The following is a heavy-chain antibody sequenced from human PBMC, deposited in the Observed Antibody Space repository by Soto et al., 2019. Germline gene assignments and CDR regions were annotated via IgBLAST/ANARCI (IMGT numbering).Heavy chain of an antibody. CDR2: INHSGST. D-gene: IGHD3-9*01. CDR1: GGSFSGYY. CDR3: ARSYYDILTGYYNVPDYYYGMDV. Sequence: SETLSLTCADYGGSFSGYYWSWIRQPPGKGLEWIGEINHSGSTNHNPSLKSRVTISVDPSKNQFSLKLSPVTAADTAVYYCARSYYDILTGYYNVPDYYYGMDVWGQGTTVTVSS. V-gene: IGHV4-34*01. J-gene: IGHJ6*02.